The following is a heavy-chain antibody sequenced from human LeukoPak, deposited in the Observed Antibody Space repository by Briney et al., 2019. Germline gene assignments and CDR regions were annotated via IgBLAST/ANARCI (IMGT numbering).Heavy chain of an antibody. D-gene: IGHD3-16*01. CDR1: GFTFSSYW. Sequence: PGGSLRFSCAASGFTFSSYWLHWVRQAPGKGLVWVSRINSDGSSTSYADGVKGRFTISRDNAKNTVYLQMNSLRAEDTAVYYCTRGGPFGDYWGQGTLVTVSS. CDR2: INSDGSST. J-gene: IGHJ4*02. CDR3: TRGGPFGDY. V-gene: IGHV3-74*01.